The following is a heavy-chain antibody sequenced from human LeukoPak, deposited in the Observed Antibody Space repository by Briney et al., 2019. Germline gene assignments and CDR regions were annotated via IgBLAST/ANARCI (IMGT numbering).Heavy chain of an antibody. CDR2: IYYSGST. J-gene: IGHJ4*02. D-gene: IGHD3-3*01. Sequence: SETLSLTCTVSGGSISSSSYYSGWIRQPPGKGLEWTGSIYYSGSTYYNPSLKSRLNISVDTSKNQFSLKLSSVTAADTAVYYCAAVSGYTGTIDYWGQGTLVTVSS. V-gene: IGHV4-39*01. CDR3: AAVSGYTGTIDY. CDR1: GGSISSSSYY.